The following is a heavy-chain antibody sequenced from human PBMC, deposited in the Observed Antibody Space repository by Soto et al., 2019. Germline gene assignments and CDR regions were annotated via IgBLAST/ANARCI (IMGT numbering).Heavy chain of an antibody. CDR2: IWYDGSNK. CDR3: ARGSSYDSSGYSHYYYGLDV. D-gene: IGHD3-22*01. Sequence: TGGSLRLSCAPSGFTFSRYGMHWVRQAPGKGLEWVAVIWYDGSNKYYADSVKGRFTISRDNSKNTLSLQVSSLRAEDTAAYYCARGSSYDSSGYSHYYYGLDVWGQGITVTVSS. J-gene: IGHJ6*02. CDR1: GFTFSRYG. V-gene: IGHV3-33*01.